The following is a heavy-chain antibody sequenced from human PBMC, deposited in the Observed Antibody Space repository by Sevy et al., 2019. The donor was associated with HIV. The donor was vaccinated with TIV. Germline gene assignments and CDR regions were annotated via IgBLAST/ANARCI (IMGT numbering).Heavy chain of an antibody. V-gene: IGHV3-30-3*01. D-gene: IGHD6-13*01. CDR1: GFPSRSYV. CDR2: ISYDGSKK. Sequence: QLGGPRRSSGAASGFPSRSYVIPGVRPPRAKGLDGGEVISYDGSKKYSAAPVKGRFTISRDNSKKTLYLQMNSLRAEDTAVYYCARDQGSRLDYWGQGTLVTVSS. J-gene: IGHJ4*02. CDR3: ARDQGSRLDY.